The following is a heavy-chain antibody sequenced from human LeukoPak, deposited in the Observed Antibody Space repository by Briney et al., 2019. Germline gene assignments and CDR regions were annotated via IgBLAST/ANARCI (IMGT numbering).Heavy chain of an antibody. CDR1: GFIFTNYA. J-gene: IGHJ4*02. CDR2: ISGSGDST. CDR3: AKGGKWDVTPFDY. Sequence: GGSLRLSCAASGFIFTNYALNWVRPAPGKGLEWVSAISGSGDSTYYADSVKGRFTISRDNSKNTLYLQVNSLRAEDTAVYYCAKGGKWDVTPFDYWGQGTLVTVSS. V-gene: IGHV3-23*01. D-gene: IGHD1-26*01.